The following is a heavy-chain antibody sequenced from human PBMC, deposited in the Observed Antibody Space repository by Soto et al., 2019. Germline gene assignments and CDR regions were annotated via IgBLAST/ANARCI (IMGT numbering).Heavy chain of an antibody. J-gene: IGHJ2*01. CDR3: ARDSSSWYLSWYFDL. D-gene: IGHD6-13*01. Sequence: ASVKVSCTTSGYTLTSYAIHCVRQDPGQRLEWMGWINAGNGNTKYSQKFQGRVTITRDTSASTAYMELSSLRSEDTAVYYCARDSSSWYLSWYFDLWGRGTLVTV. V-gene: IGHV1-3*01. CDR1: GYTLTSYA. CDR2: INAGNGNT.